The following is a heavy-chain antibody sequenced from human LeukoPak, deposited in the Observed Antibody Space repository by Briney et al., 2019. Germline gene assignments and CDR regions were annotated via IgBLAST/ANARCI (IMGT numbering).Heavy chain of an antibody. V-gene: IGHV4-59*08. J-gene: IGHJ4*02. CDR2: ISYSGST. CDR3: ARLSYDTSGYWPDYFDY. CDR1: GGSISSYY. Sequence: PSETLSLTCTVSGGSISSYYWSWIRQPAGKGLEWIGYISYSGSTNYSPSLKSRVTISVDTSKNQFSLKLSSVTAADTAVYYCARLSYDTSGYWPDYFDYWGQGTLVTVPS. D-gene: IGHD3-22*01.